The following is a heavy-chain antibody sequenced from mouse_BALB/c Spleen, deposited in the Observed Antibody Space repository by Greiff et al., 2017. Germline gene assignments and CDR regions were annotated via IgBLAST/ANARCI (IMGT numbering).Heavy chain of an antibody. CDR3: ARIADYYAMDY. CDR1: GYSITSDYA. Sequence: EVKLQESGPGLVKPSQSLSLTCTVTGYSITSDYAWYWIRQFPGNKLEWMGYISYSGSTSYNPSLKRRISITRDTSKNQFFLQLNSVTTEDTATYYCARIADYYAMDYWGQGTSVTVSS. V-gene: IGHV3-2*02. CDR2: ISYSGST. J-gene: IGHJ4*01.